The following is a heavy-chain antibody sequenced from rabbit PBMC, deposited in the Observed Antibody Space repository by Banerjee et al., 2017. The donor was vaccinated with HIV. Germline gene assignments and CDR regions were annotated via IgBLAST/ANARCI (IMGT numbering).Heavy chain of an antibody. V-gene: IGHV1S47*01. CDR2: IDTGSGST. CDR1: GFDFSSNA. J-gene: IGHJ4*01. D-gene: IGHD4-2*01. CDR3: ARRADYAGGGNFNL. Sequence: QEQLQESGGGLFQPGGSLTLTCKASGFDFSSNAMCWVRQAPGEGLEWIGCIDTGSGSTVYATWVNGRFTISKTSSTTVTLQMTSLTAADTATYFCARRADYAGGGNFNLWGQGTLVTVS.